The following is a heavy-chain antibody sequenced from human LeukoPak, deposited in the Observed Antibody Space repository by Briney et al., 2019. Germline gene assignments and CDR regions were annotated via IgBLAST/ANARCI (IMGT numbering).Heavy chain of an antibody. D-gene: IGHD2-2*01. V-gene: IGHV4-4*09. CDR3: ARLIVPAALMDV. CDR2: IYTSGST. CDR1: GGSISSYY. J-gene: IGHJ6*03. Sequence: SETLSLTCTVSGGSISSYYWSWFRQPPGRGLEWIGYIYTSGSTNYNPSLKSRVTISVDTSKNQLSLKLSSVTAADTAVYYCARLIVPAALMDVWGKGTTVTVSS.